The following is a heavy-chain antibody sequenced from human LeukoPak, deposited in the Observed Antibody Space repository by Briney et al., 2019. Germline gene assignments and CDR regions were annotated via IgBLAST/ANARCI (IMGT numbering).Heavy chain of an antibody. CDR2: MYASGDF. CDR1: GGSIGIYY. J-gene: IGHJ4*02. CDR3: ARGWAPRGQKSCFDY. D-gene: IGHD1-26*01. Sequence: SETLSLTCTVSGGSIGIYYWTWIRQSAGKGLDWLSRMYASGDFNYNPFLKSRVTMSVDTSKNQFSLNLNSVTAADTAVYYCARGWAPRGQKSCFDYWGRGTLVTVSS. V-gene: IGHV4-4*07.